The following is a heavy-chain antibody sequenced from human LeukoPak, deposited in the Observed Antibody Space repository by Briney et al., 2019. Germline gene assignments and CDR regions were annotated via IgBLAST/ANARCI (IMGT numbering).Heavy chain of an antibody. J-gene: IGHJ4*02. CDR2: IFYSGRT. CDR1: GGSISSYY. V-gene: IGHV4-59*01. D-gene: IGHD2-2*01. CDR3: ARAPDCSSTSCYPGDYYFDY. Sequence: SETLSLTCTVSGGSISSYYWNWIRQPPGKGLEWIGYIFYSGRTSYNPSLKSRVTLSVDTSKNWFSLRLTSVTAADTAVYYCARAPDCSSTSCYPGDYYFDYWGQGTLVTVSS.